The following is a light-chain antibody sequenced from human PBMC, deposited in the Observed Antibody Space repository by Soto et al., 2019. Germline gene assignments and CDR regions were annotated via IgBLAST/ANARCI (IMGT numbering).Light chain of an antibody. CDR3: QKYDSAPRT. J-gene: IGKJ1*01. CDR1: QGITNY. CDR2: GAS. V-gene: IGKV1-27*01. Sequence: DIPMTQSPSSLSASIGDRVTITCRASQGITNYLAWYQQKPGKAPKLLIFGASALESGVPSRFSGSGSGTHFTLTISSLQPEDVATYYCQKYDSAPRTFGQGTQVDIK.